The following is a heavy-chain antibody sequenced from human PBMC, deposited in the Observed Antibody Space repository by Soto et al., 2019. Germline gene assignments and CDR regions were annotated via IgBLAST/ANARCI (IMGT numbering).Heavy chain of an antibody. V-gene: IGHV4-59*08. D-gene: IGHD1-1*01. CDR1: GGSISSYY. CDR2: IYYSGST. J-gene: IGHJ5*02. Sequence: NPSETLSLTCTVSGGSISSYYWSWIRQPPGKGLEWIGYIYYSGSTNYNPSLKSRVTISVDTSKNQFSLKLSSVTAADTAVYYCARLTTGTFVYWFDPWGQGTLVTVSS. CDR3: ARLTTGTFVYWFDP.